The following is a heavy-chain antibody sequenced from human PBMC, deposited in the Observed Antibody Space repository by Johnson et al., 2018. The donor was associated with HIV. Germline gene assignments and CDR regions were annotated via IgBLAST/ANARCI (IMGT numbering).Heavy chain of an antibody. Sequence: QVQLVESGGGVVQPGRSLRLSCAASGFTFSDYYMTWIRQAPGKGLEWVSYISGSGNIIYYADSVKGRFTISRDNAKNSLYLQMNSLRAEDTAVYYCASKLVRPRDAFDIWGQGSMVTVSS. J-gene: IGHJ3*02. CDR2: ISGSGNII. CDR1: GFTFSDYY. V-gene: IGHV3-11*04. D-gene: IGHD6-13*01. CDR3: ASKLVRPRDAFDI.